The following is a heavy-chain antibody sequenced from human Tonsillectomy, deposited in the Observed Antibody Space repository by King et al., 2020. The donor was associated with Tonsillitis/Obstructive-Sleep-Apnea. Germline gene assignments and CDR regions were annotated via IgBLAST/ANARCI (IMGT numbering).Heavy chain of an antibody. Sequence: QLVQSGGGVVQPGRSLRLSCAASGFTLSSYGMYWVRQAPGKGLEWVAVIWYDESNKYYADSVKGRFTISRDNSKNTLYLQMNSLRAGDTAVYYCARDLLSMDVWGQGTTVTVSS. J-gene: IGHJ6*02. CDR1: GFTLSSYG. CDR3: ARDLLSMDV. V-gene: IGHV3-33*01. CDR2: IWYDESNK.